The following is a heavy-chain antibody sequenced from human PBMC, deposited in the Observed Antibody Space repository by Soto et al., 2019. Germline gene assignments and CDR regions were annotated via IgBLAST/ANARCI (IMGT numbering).Heavy chain of an antibody. Sequence: EVQLLESGGGLVQPGGSLRLSCAASGFTFSSYGMSWVRQAPGKGLEWVSGISGSGGRTHYADAVKGRFTMSRDNSKNTLYLQINSLRGKATAVNYCARKMGYLGNNGMDVWGQGSTVIV. J-gene: IGHJ6*02. D-gene: IGHD2-8*01. CDR1: GFTFSSYG. CDR3: ARKMGYLGNNGMDV. V-gene: IGHV3-23*01. CDR2: ISGSGGRT.